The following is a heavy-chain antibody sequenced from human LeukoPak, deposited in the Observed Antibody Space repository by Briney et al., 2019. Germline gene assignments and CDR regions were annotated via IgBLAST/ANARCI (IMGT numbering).Heavy chain of an antibody. J-gene: IGHJ4*02. CDR3: ARDKHIVAVTAIEHFDY. D-gene: IGHD2-21*02. CDR2: ISAYNGNT. V-gene: IGHV1-18*01. CDR1: GYTFTSYG. Sequence: GASVKVSCKASGYTFTSYGISWVRQAPGQGLEWMGWISAYNGNTNYAQKLQGRVTMTTDTSTSTAYMELRSLRSDDTAVYYCARDKHIVAVTAIEHFDYWGQGTLVTVSS.